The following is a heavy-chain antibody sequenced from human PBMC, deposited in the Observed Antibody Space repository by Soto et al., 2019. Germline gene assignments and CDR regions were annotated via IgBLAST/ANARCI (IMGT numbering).Heavy chain of an antibody. Sequence: LCGGSITSDYWIWLRQPPGKGLEWIGYIYYNGNTNYNPSLKSRVTISVDTSKKQFSLKLSSVTAADTAVYYCARHLRRDSVSTPFDFWGQGTLVTVSS. D-gene: IGHD3-10*01. V-gene: IGHV4-59*08. CDR2: IYYNGNT. CDR3: ARHLRRDSVSTPFDF. CDR1: GGSITSDY. J-gene: IGHJ4*02.